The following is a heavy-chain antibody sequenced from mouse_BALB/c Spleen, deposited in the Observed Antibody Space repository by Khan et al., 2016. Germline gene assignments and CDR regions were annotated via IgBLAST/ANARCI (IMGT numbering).Heavy chain of an antibody. CDR3: ARLGLHGAMDF. D-gene: IGHD2-2*01. J-gene: IGHJ4*01. V-gene: IGHV4-2*02. CDR2: INPGSSTI. Sequence: EVKLLESGGGLVQPEGSLNLSCAASGFDFSRYGMSWARQAPGKGQEWIGEINPGSSTINYTPSLKDKFIISRDNAKNTLYLQMSKVRSEDTALYYCARLGLHGAMDFWGQGTSVTVSS. CDR1: GFDFSRYG.